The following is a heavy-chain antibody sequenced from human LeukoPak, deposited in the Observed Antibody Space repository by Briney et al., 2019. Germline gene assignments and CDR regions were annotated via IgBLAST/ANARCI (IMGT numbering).Heavy chain of an antibody. CDR3: AREPNGGNFDY. Sequence: SETLSLTCAVSGFSISSVYYWGWIRQPPGKGLEWIGSIYHSGSTYYNPSLKSRVTISLDTSKNQFSLNLSSVTAADTAVYYCAREPNGGNFDYWGQGTLVIVSS. D-gene: IGHD4-23*01. J-gene: IGHJ4*02. V-gene: IGHV4-38-2*02. CDR2: IYHSGST. CDR1: GFSISSVYY.